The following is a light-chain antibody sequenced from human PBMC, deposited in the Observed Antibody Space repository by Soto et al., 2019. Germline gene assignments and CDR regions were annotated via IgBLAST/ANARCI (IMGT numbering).Light chain of an antibody. CDR3: QQYNNWLIT. V-gene: IGKV3D-20*02. Sequence: EIVLTQSPGTLSLSPGERATLSCRASQSVSSSYLAWYQQKPGQAPRLLIYDASNRATGIPARFSGSGSGTDFTLTISSLEPEDFAVYYCQQYNNWLITFGQGTRLEIK. CDR2: DAS. CDR1: QSVSSSY. J-gene: IGKJ5*01.